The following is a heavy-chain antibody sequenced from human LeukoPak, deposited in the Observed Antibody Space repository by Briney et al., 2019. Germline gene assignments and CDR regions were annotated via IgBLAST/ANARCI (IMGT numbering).Heavy chain of an antibody. V-gene: IGHV3-21*01. CDR1: GFSFSGYI. Sequence: GGSLRLSCAASGFSFSGYIMNWVRQPPGRVLEWVSSIITRSTYTFYADSVKGRFTISRDNAKNSLYLQMNSLRVEDTAVYYCARDPYSGSYGDSYYYYMDVWGKGTTVTISS. CDR2: IITRSTYT. D-gene: IGHD1-26*01. CDR3: ARDPYSGSYGDSYYYYMDV. J-gene: IGHJ6*03.